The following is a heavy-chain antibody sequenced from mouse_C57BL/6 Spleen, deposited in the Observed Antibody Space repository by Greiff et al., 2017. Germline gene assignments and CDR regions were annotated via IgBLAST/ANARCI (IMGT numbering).Heavy chain of an antibody. Sequence: QVQLKESGPELVKPGASVKLSCKASGYTFTSYDINWVKQRPGQGLEWIGWIYPRDGSTKYNEKFKGKATLTVDTSSSTAYMERHSLTSEDSAVLFCARGVTTVVATHFDVWGTGTTVTVSS. CDR2: IYPRDGST. J-gene: IGHJ1*03. CDR3: ARGVTTVVATHFDV. CDR1: GYTFTSYD. V-gene: IGHV1-85*01. D-gene: IGHD1-1*01.